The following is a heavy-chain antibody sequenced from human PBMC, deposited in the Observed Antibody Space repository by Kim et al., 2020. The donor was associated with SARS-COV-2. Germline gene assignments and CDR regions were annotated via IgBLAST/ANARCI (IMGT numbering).Heavy chain of an antibody. CDR3: ARGAGSSSSWYRRWRFDY. CDR2: IYYSGST. V-gene: IGHV4-39*01. Sequence: SETLSLTCTVSGGSISSSSYYWGWIRQPPGKGLEWIGSIYYSGSTYYNPSLKSRVTISVDTSKNQFSLKLSSVTAADTAVYYCARGAGSSSSWYRRWRFDYWGQGTLVTVSS. D-gene: IGHD6-13*01. CDR1: GGSISSSSYY. J-gene: IGHJ4*02.